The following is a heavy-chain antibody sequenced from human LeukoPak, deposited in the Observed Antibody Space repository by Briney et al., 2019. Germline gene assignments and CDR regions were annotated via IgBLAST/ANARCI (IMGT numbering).Heavy chain of an antibody. CDR1: GGSISSSSYY. D-gene: IGHD5-18*01. J-gene: IGHJ4*02. Sequence: SETLSLTCTVSGGSISSSSYYWGWIRQPPGKGLEWVGSIYYSGSTYYNPSLKSRVTISVDTSKNQFSLKLSSVTAADTAVYYCFGSDTAMSDSYYFDYWGQGTLVTVSS. CDR2: IYYSGST. V-gene: IGHV4-39*01. CDR3: FGSDTAMSDSYYFDY.